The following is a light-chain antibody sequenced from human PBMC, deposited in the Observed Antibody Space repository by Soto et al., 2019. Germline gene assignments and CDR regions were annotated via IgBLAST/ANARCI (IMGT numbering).Light chain of an antibody. Sequence: QSSLAEPSSVSGSPGHSITISCTGTSSDVGNYKYVSWYQQHPGKAPKLMIYEVSNRPSGVSNRFSGSKSGNTASLTISGLQAEDETDYYCFSYTSRGTYVFGTGTKVTVL. CDR3: FSYTSRGTYV. CDR2: EVS. J-gene: IGLJ1*01. CDR1: SSDVGNYKY. V-gene: IGLV2-14*01.